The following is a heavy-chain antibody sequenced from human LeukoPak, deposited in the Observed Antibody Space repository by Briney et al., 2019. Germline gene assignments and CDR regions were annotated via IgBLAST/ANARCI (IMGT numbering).Heavy chain of an antibody. V-gene: IGHV3-66*01. Sequence: GGSLRLSCAVSGFTVSSNYMSWVRQAPGKGLEWVSVIYSGGSTYYADSVKGRFTISRDNSKNTLYLQMNSLKAEDTAVYYCARVYSYGPNWFDPWGQGTLVTVFS. CDR1: GFTVSSNY. CDR3: ARVYSYGPNWFDP. J-gene: IGHJ5*02. CDR2: IYSGGST. D-gene: IGHD5-18*01.